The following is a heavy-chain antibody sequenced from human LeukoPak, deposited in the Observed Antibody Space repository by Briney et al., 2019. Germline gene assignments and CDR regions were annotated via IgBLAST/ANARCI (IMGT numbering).Heavy chain of an antibody. J-gene: IGHJ5*02. Sequence: ASVKVSCKASGYTFTSYDINWVRQATGQGLEWMGWMNPNSGNTGYAQKFQGRVTMTRNTSISTAYMELSSLRSEDTAVYYCARAAVRFYDILTGRDWFDPWGQGTLVTVSS. V-gene: IGHV1-8*01. D-gene: IGHD3-9*01. CDR3: ARAAVRFYDILTGRDWFDP. CDR2: MNPNSGNT. CDR1: GYTFTSYD.